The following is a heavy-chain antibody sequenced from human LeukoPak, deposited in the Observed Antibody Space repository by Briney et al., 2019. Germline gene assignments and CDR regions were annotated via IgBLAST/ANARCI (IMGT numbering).Heavy chain of an antibody. D-gene: IGHD3-3*01. CDR1: GYTFTSYD. Sequence: ASVKVSCKASGYTFTSYDINWVRQTTGQGHEWMGWMHPNSGNTGYAQKFQGRVTITRNTSISTAYMELSSLRSEDTAVYYCARGRYYDFWSGYYSEGYWGQGTLVTVSS. J-gene: IGHJ4*02. CDR2: MHPNSGNT. V-gene: IGHV1-8*03. CDR3: ARGRYYDFWSGYYSEGY.